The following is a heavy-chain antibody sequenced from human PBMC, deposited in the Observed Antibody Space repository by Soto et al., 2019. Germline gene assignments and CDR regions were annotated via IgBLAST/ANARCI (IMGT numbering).Heavy chain of an antibody. V-gene: IGHV4-4*02. D-gene: IGHD6-13*01. CDR3: ASTIAAAVSNAAFYI. CDR1: GGSISSSNW. J-gene: IGHJ3*02. Sequence: SETLSLTCAVSGGSISSSNWWRWVRQPPGKGLEWIGEIYHSGSTNYNTYLKSRVTISVDKSKNKFSLKLSSVTAAYTAVYYCASTIAAAVSNAAFYIWGQGTMVTVSS. CDR2: IYHSGST.